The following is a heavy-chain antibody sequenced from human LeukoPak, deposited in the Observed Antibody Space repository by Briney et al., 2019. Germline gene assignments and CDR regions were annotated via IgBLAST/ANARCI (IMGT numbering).Heavy chain of an antibody. CDR2: IYYSGST. V-gene: IGHV4-59*02. CDR3: ARRINYFDY. Sequence: KPSETLSLTCTVSGGSVSDHYWSWIRQAPGKGLEWVGYIYYSGSTNYNPSLKSRVTMSVDTSKNQFSLKLRSVPATDTAVYYCARRINYFDYWGLGTLVTVSS. J-gene: IGHJ4*02. D-gene: IGHD5-24*01. CDR1: GGSVSDHY.